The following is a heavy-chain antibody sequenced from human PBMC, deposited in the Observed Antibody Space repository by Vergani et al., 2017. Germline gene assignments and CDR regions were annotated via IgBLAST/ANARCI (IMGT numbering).Heavy chain of an antibody. Sequence: EVQLVQSGAEVKKPGEPLKISCKGSGYSFTKYWIGWVRQMPGEGLECMGIIYPGDSDIKYSPSFQVQVTISADKSKSTAYLQWSSLKASDTGMYYCAISGGGDGYNLYYFDIWGQGTLVTVSS. CDR1: GYSFTKYW. V-gene: IGHV5-51*01. CDR2: IYPGDSDI. D-gene: IGHD5-24*01. CDR3: AISGGGDGYNLYYFDI. J-gene: IGHJ4*02.